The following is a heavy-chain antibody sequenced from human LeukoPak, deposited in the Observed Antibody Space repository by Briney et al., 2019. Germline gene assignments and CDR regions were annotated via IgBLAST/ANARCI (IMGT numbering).Heavy chain of an antibody. D-gene: IGHD2/OR15-2a*01. V-gene: IGHV3-21*01. J-gene: IGHJ3*02. CDR2: ISSSSSYI. Sequence: GGSLRLSCVASGFTFSNYLMHWVRQAPGKGLVWVSSISSSSSYIYYADSVKGRFTISRDNAKNSLYLQMNSLRAEDTAVYYCASDESIHAFDIWGQGTMVTVSS. CDR3: ASDESIHAFDI. CDR1: GFTFSNYL.